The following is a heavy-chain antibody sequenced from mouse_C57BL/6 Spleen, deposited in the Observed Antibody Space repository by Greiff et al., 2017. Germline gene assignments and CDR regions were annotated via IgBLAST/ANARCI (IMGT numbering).Heavy chain of an antibody. D-gene: IGHD1-1*02. Sequence: EVMLVESGGGLVQPGGSLKLSCAASGFTFSDYGMAWVRQAPRKGPAWVAFISNLAYSIYYADTVTGRFTISRENAKNTLYLEMSSLRSEDTAMYYCARNGGKGYFDYWGQGTTLTVSS. CDR1: GFTFSDYG. CDR3: ARNGGKGYFDY. CDR2: ISNLAYSI. J-gene: IGHJ2*01. V-gene: IGHV5-15*01.